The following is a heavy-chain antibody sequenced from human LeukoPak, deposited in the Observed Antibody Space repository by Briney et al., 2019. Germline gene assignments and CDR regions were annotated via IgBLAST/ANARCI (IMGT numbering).Heavy chain of an antibody. CDR2: ISSSSSYI. Sequence: GGSLRLSCAASGFTFSSYSMNWVRQAPGKGLEWVSSISSSSSYIYYADSVKGRFTISRDNAKNSLYLQMNSLRAEDTAVYYCANELGYCSSTSCYGVDYWGQGTLVTVSS. CDR1: GFTFSSYS. D-gene: IGHD2-2*01. V-gene: IGHV3-21*01. J-gene: IGHJ4*02. CDR3: ANELGYCSSTSCYGVDY.